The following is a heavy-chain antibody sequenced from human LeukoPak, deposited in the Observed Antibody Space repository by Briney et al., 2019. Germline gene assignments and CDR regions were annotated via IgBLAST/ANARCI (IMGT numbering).Heavy chain of an antibody. D-gene: IGHD3-16*01. CDR1: GFTFSSYS. CDR2: ISTSGSYI. Sequence: AGSLTLSCAASGFTFSSYSMNWLRQAPGKGLEWVSYISTSGSYIYYADSVKGRFTISRDNANNSLSLHMSSLSVEDAAVYYFSRDRDYAFYYWGQGTLVTVSS. CDR3: SRDRDYAFYY. V-gene: IGHV3-21*01. J-gene: IGHJ4*02.